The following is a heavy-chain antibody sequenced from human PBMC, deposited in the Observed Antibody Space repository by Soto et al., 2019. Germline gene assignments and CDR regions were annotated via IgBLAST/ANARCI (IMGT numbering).Heavy chain of an antibody. CDR1: GDTRKSRGDY. CDR2: IYYSGST. V-gene: IGHV4-31*03. Sequence: SQTMRHPSTVSGDTRKSRGDYCSMNHKHPGKGLEWIGGIYYSGSTNYNPSLKSRVTISVDTSKNQFSLKLSSVTAADTAVYFCARYSRSPYYSSYGMDVWGKGTTVTVSS. J-gene: IGHJ6*04. CDR3: ARYSRSPYYSSYGMDV. D-gene: IGHD4-4*01.